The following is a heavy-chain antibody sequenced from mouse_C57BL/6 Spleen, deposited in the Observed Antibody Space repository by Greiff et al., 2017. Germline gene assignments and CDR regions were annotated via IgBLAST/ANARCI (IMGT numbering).Heavy chain of an antibody. CDR2: IYPSDSET. CDR3: ARGGSSSYYYAMDY. J-gene: IGHJ4*01. V-gene: IGHV1-61*01. D-gene: IGHD1-1*01. Sequence: QVQLQQSGAELVRPGSSVKLSCTASGYTFTSYWMDWVKQRPGQGLEWIGNIYPSDSETHYNQKFKDKATLTVDKSSSTGYMQLSSLTSEDSAVXYCARGGSSSYYYAMDYWGQGTSVTVSS. CDR1: GYTFTSYW.